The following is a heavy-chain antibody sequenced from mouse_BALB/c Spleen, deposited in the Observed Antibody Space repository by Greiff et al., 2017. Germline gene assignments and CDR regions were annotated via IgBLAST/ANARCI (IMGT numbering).Heavy chain of an antibody. CDR1: GFTFSDYY. Sequence: EVKLMESGGGLVKPGGSLKLSCAASGFTFSDYYMYWVRQTPEKRLEWVATISDGGSYTYYPDSVKGRFTISRDNAKNNLYLQMSSLKSEDTAMYYCARAQYGNPYFDYWGQGTTLTVSS. V-gene: IGHV5-4*02. D-gene: IGHD2-10*02. CDR3: ARAQYGNPYFDY. J-gene: IGHJ2*01. CDR2: ISDGGSYT.